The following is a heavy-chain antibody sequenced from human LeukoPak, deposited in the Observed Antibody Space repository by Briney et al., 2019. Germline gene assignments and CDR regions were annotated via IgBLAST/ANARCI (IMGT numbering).Heavy chain of an antibody. J-gene: IGHJ4*02. CDR2: IHYSGST. CDR1: GGSISSGGYY. CDR3: ARVGVAAKSSRYFDS. D-gene: IGHD2-15*01. V-gene: IGHV4-31*03. Sequence: SETLSLTCTVSGGSISSGGYYWSWIRQLPGEGLEWIGYIHYSGSTYYNPSLKSRITISVDTSKKQFSLKLSSVTAADTAVYYCARVGVAAKSSRYFDSWGQGTLVAVSS.